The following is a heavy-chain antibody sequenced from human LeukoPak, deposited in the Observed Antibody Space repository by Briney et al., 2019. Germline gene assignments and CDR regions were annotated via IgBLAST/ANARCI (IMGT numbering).Heavy chain of an antibody. V-gene: IGHV3-23*01. CDR1: GFTFSSYA. D-gene: IGHD3-22*01. CDR2: ISGSGGST. CDR3: ARDRDSSGSYSYYFDY. J-gene: IGHJ4*02. Sequence: GGSLRLSCAASGFTFSSYAMSWVRQAPGKGLEWVSAISGSGGSTYYADSVKGRFTISRDNSKNSLYLQMNSLRAEDTAVYYCARDRDSSGSYSYYFDYWGQGTLVTVSS.